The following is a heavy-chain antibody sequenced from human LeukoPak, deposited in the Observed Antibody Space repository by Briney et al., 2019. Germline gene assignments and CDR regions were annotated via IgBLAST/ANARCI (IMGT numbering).Heavy chain of an antibody. V-gene: IGHV3-48*01. CDR1: GITFSSYS. CDR2: ISSFSGTI. Sequence: GGSLRLSCVASGITFSSYSMNWVRQAPGKGLEWVSYISSFSGTINYADSVKGRFTISRDNSKNTLYLQMNSLRTEDTAVYYCAKDASGAPLDYWGQGTLVTVSS. D-gene: IGHD4/OR15-4a*01. J-gene: IGHJ4*02. CDR3: AKDASGAPLDY.